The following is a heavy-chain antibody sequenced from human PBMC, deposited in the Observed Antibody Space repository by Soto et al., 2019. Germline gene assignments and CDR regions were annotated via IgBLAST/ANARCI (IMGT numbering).Heavy chain of an antibody. CDR3: ARGAGIVLVPDDIFDS. CDR1: PDSLNGHY. J-gene: IGHJ4*02. CDR2: IFYTGKT. D-gene: IGHD2-2*01. Sequence: QVQLQESGPGLVKPSETLSLTCTVSPDSLNGHYWSWLRQTPGKELEWIGYIFYTGKTNYNSSLKSRVTMTLDTFENQFSLQLPSVTSADTAIYYCARGAGIVLVPDDIFDSWGQGTLVTVSS. V-gene: IGHV4-59*11.